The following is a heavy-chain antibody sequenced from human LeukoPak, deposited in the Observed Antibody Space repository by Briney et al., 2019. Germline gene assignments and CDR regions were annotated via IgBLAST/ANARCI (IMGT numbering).Heavy chain of an antibody. Sequence: GGSLRLSCAASGFTVSSNYMSWVRQAPGKGLEWVSVIYSGGGTYYADSVKGRFTISRDNSKNTLYLQMNSLRAEDTAVYYCARDVVGREDPPGYFDYWGQGTLVTVSS. V-gene: IGHV3-53*01. D-gene: IGHD1-26*01. CDR2: IYSGGGT. CDR3: ARDVVGREDPPGYFDY. J-gene: IGHJ4*02. CDR1: GFTVSSNY.